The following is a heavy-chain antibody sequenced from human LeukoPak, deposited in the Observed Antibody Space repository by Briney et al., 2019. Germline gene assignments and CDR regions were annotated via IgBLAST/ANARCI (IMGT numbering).Heavy chain of an antibody. CDR3: AKYCSDSSCPEIDAFDI. J-gene: IGHJ3*02. D-gene: IGHD2-15*01. CDR1: GGSFSGYY. V-gene: IGHV4-34*01. Sequence: KPSETLSLTCAVYGGSFSGYYWSWIRQPPGKGLEWIGEINHSGSTNYNPSLKSRVTISVDTSKNQFSLKLSSVTAADTATYYCAKYCSDSSCPEIDAFDIWGRGTMVTVSS. CDR2: INHSGST.